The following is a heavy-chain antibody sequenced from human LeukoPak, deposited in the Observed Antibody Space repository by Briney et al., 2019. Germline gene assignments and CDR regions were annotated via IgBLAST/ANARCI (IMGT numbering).Heavy chain of an antibody. CDR3: AKMKYGSGSYRAFDI. CDR2: INHSGST. J-gene: IGHJ3*02. Sequence: SETLSLTCAVYGGSFSGYYWSWIRQPPGKGLEWIGEINHSGSTNYNPSLKSRVTIPVDTSKNQFSLKLSSVTAADTAVYYCAKMKYGSGSYRAFDIWGQGTMVTVSS. D-gene: IGHD3-10*01. V-gene: IGHV4-34*01. CDR1: GGSFSGYY.